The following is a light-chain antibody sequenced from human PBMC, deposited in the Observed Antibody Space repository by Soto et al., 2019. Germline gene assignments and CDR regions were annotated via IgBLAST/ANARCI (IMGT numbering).Light chain of an antibody. CDR2: TAS. V-gene: IGKV1-39*01. J-gene: IGKJ1*01. CDR3: QQHYNTPRT. Sequence: DIQMTQSPSSLSASVGDRVTITCRTSQPISDYLNWYQQKPGKAPTLLIYTASNLQSGVPSRFSGSGSGTLFTLTISSLQPEDFATYYCQQHYNTPRTFGQGTRVEIK. CDR1: QPISDY.